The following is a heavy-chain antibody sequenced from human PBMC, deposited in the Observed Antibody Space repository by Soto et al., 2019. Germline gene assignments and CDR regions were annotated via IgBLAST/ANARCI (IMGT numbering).Heavy chain of an antibody. J-gene: IGHJ6*02. Sequence: QVQLQESGPGLVKPSQTLSLTCTVSGGSISSGGYYWSWIRQHPGRGLEWIGYIYYSGSTYYNPSLKSRVTISVDTSKNQFSLKVSSVTAADTAVYYCARGYCGGDCVRSPMYYYYYGMDVWGQGTTVTVSS. D-gene: IGHD2-21*02. CDR1: GGSISSGGYY. CDR3: ARGYCGGDCVRSPMYYYYYGMDV. CDR2: IYYSGST. V-gene: IGHV4-31*03.